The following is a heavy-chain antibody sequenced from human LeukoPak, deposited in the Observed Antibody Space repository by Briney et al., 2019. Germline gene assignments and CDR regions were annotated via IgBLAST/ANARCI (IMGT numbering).Heavy chain of an antibody. Sequence: GGALTLPCAASGLTFSDYEMHWVRQAPGKGLEWVSYISSSGNTIYYADSVKGRFTLSRDNAKNSLYLQMNSLRAEDTAVYYCAKELTPDRSGFDAFDIWGQGTMVTVSS. CDR1: GLTFSDYE. CDR3: AKELTPDRSGFDAFDI. CDR2: ISSSGNTI. V-gene: IGHV3-48*03. J-gene: IGHJ3*02. D-gene: IGHD3-22*01.